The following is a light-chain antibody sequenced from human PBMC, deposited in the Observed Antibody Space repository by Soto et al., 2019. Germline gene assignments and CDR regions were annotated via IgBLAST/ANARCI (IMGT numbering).Light chain of an antibody. J-gene: IGKJ2*01. Sequence: DSVLALSPGTLSLSPGEIATLSCSASQVVHSICIDWSQQKHGQAPRPRIYASARRDTGTPDRFSCSGTGSDSALTISRLEPEDFAVYYCHLHGSSTLYTFGQGTKVDIK. CDR3: HLHGSSTLYT. CDR2: ASA. V-gene: IGKV3-20*01. CDR1: QVVHSIC.